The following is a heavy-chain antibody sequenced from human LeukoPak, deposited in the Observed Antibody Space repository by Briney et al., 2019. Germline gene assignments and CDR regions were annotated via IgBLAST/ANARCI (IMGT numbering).Heavy chain of an antibody. D-gene: IGHD1-14*01. CDR3: VKDMNPGGADV. V-gene: IGHV3-9*02. J-gene: IGHJ6*02. Sequence: GGSLRLSCVVSGFNSEDHAMHWVRQAPGKGLEWVSGIYWSSSGTGYADSVKGRFTVSRDSAKNSLYLQMNSLRPEDTALYYCVKDMNPGGADVWGQGTRVTVSS. CDR2: IYWSSSGT. CDR1: GFNSEDHA.